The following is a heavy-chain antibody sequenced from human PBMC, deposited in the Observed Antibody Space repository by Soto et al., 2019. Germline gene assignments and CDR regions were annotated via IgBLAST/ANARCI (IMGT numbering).Heavy chain of an antibody. V-gene: IGHV3-7*05. CDR1: GFTFSSYW. CDR3: VRGRVDHYYFDF. J-gene: IGHJ4*02. CDR2: TXEDGSXQ. Sequence: PXXSLRLSCAASGFTFSSYWMSWVRQAPGXGLERVDQTXEDGSXQSYVQYAEGRXTVFRENTXNSLYLQMNSLRVEETDVYYCVRGRVDHYYFDFWGKGTLVTVSS.